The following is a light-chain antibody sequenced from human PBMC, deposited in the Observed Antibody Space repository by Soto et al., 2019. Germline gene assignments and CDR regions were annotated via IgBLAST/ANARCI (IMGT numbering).Light chain of an antibody. CDR1: TGDIGAFNY. CDR2: YIN. CDR3: CSSPGTLTGM. V-gene: IGLV2-11*01. J-gene: IGLJ3*02. Sequence: QSALTQPPSASGSPGQSVTISCTGTTGDIGAFNYVSWYQQRPGEAPKLIIYYINQRPSGVPDRFSGSKSGNTASLTISGLQAEDEADYYCCSSPGTLTGMFGGGTKVTVL.